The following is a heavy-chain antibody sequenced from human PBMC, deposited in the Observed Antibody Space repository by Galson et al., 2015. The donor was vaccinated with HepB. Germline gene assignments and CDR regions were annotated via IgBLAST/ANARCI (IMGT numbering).Heavy chain of an antibody. D-gene: IGHD2-21*01. CDR1: GFTFSGYA. CDR2: IRSDGVSP. Sequence: SLRLSCAASGFTFSGYAMHWVRQSPGKGLVWVSRIRSDGVSPTYADSVRGRFTISRDSAKNTLSLQMNSLTAEDTAVYYCAREGSCGGGCYHFDYWGQGTLVTVPS. V-gene: IGHV3-74*01. J-gene: IGHJ4*02. CDR3: AREGSCGGGCYHFDY.